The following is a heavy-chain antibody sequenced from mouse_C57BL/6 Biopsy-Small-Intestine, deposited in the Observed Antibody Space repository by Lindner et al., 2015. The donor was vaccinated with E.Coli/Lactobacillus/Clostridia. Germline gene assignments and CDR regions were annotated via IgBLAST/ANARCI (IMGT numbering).Heavy chain of an antibody. D-gene: IGHD2-4*01. CDR2: IDPEDAET. CDR1: GFNIKDYY. J-gene: IGHJ2*01. V-gene: IGHV14-2*01. Sequence: VQLQESGAELVKPGASVKLSCTASGFNIKDYYIHWVKQRTEQGLEWIGRIDPEDAETKYAPRFQGKATITTDTSSITAYLQLSSLTSEDTAVYYCTRSDYDRGDYFDYWGQGTTLTVSS. CDR3: TRSDYDRGDYFDY.